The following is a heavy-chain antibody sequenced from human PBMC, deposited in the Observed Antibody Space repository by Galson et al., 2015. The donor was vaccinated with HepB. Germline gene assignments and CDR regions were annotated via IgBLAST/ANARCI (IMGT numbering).Heavy chain of an antibody. V-gene: IGHV1-8*01. CDR1: GYTFTSYD. J-gene: IGHJ4*02. CDR2: MNPNSGNT. D-gene: IGHD2-2*02. Sequence: SVKVSCKASGYTFTSYDINWVRQATGQGLEWMGWMNPNSGNTGYAQKFQGRVTMTRNTSISTAYMELSSLRSEDTAVYYCARAGIVVVPAAIHAGPYFDYWGQGTLVTVSS. CDR3: ARAGIVVVPAAIHAGPYFDY.